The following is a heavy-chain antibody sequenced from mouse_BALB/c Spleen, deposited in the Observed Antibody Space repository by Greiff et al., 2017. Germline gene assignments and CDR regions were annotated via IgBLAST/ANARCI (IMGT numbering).Heavy chain of an antibody. Sequence: EVKLLESGPGLVKPSQSLSLTCTVTGYSITSDYAWNWIRQFPGNKLEWMGYISYSGSTSYNPSLKSRISITRDTSKNQFFLQLNSVTTEDTATYYCARFYGNYEDYYAMDYWGQGTSVTVSS. CDR3: ARFYGNYEDYYAMDY. V-gene: IGHV3-2*02. CDR1: GYSITSDYA. D-gene: IGHD2-1*01. J-gene: IGHJ4*01. CDR2: ISYSGST.